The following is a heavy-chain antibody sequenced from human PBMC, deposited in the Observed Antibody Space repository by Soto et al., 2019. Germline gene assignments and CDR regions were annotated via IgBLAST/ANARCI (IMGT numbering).Heavy chain of an antibody. CDR1: GGSFSGYY. J-gene: IGHJ6*02. CDR3: ARELYGLYYYYGMDV. Sequence: KTSETLSLTCAVYGGSFSGYYWSWIRQPPGKGLEWIGEINHSGSTNYNPSLKSRVTISVDTSKNQFSLKLSSATAADTAVYYCARELYGLYYYYGMDVWGQGTTVTVSS. CDR2: INHSGST. D-gene: IGHD1-26*01. V-gene: IGHV4-34*01.